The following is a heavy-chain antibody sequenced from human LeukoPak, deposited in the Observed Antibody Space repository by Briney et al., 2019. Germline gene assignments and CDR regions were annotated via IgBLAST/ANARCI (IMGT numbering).Heavy chain of an antibody. J-gene: IGHJ4*02. D-gene: IGHD3-10*01. Sequence: GGSLRLSCTASGFTFSSYSMNWVRQAPGKGLEWVSYISSSRSHIYYGDAVKGRFTISRDHAKNSLYLQMNSLRDEETAMSYCARDGVLLWFGELDYWGQGTLVTVSS. CDR3: ARDGVLLWFGELDY. V-gene: IGHV3-48*02. CDR2: ISSSRSHI. CDR1: GFTFSSYS.